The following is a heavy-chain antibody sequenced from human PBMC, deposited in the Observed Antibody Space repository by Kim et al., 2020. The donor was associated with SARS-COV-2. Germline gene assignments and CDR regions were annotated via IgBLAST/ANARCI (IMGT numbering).Heavy chain of an antibody. CDR2: IYYSGST. D-gene: IGHD3-22*01. Sequence: SETLSLTCTVSGGSISSSSYYWGWIRQPPGKGLEWIGSIYYSGSTYYNPSLKSRVTISVDTSKNQFSLKLSSVTAADTAVYYCARSVILNYYDSSGSFDAFDIWGQGTMVTVSS. CDR3: ARSVILNYYDSSGSFDAFDI. V-gene: IGHV4-39*01. CDR1: GGSISSSSYY. J-gene: IGHJ3*02.